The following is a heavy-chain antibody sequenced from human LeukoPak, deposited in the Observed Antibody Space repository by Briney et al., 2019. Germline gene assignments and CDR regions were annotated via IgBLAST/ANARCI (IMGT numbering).Heavy chain of an antibody. J-gene: IGHJ5*02. D-gene: IGHD3-10*01. V-gene: IGHV3-11*01. Sequence: GGSLRLSCAASGFTVSSNYMSWVRQAPGKGLEWVSYISSSGSTIYYADSVKGRFTISRDDSKNTLYLQMNSLKTEDTAVYYCTTDLLLWFGELDAWFDPWGQGTLVTVSS. CDR2: ISSSGSTI. CDR3: TTDLLLWFGELDAWFDP. CDR1: GFTVSSNY.